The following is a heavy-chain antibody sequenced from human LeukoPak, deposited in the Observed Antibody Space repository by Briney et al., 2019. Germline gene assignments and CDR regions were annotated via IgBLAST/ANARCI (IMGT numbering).Heavy chain of an antibody. J-gene: IGHJ6*04. CDR3: ARHVYGEGMVV. CDR1: GGSLIGYY. V-gene: IGHV4-59*08. Sequence: SETLSLTCTVSGGSLIGYYWGWIRQPPGKGLECIGYIHSSEGTAHNASLKSRLTILLDTSKNQFSLTLSSVTAADTAVYYCARHVYGEGMVVWGKGTTVTVSA. D-gene: IGHD4-17*01. CDR2: IHSSEGT.